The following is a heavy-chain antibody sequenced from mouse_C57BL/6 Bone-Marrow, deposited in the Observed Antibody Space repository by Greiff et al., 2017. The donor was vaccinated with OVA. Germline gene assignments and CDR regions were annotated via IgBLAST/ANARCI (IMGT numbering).Heavy chain of an antibody. CDR3: ARSSWGIYDGYYYAMDY. D-gene: IGHD2-3*01. J-gene: IGHJ4*01. CDR1: GYTFTDYY. CDR2: INPYNGGT. V-gene: IGHV1-19*01. Sequence: DVKLQESGPVLVKPGASVKMSCKASGYTFTDYYMNWVKQSHGKSLEWIGVINPYNGGTSYNQKFKGKATLTVDKSSSTAYMELNSLTSEDSAVYYCARSSWGIYDGYYYAMDYWGQGTSVTVSS.